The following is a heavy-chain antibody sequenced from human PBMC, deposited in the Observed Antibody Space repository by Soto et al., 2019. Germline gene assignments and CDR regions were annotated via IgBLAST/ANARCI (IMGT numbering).Heavy chain of an antibody. CDR1: GGSFSGYY. V-gene: IGHV4-34*01. D-gene: IGHD6-19*01. Sequence: PSETLSLTCAVYGGSFSGYYWSWIRQPPGKGLEWIGEINHSGSTNYNPSLKSRVTISVDTSKNQFSLKLSSVTAADTAVYYCARAAVAGLVDRGQGTLVTVSS. CDR3: ARAAVAGLVD. J-gene: IGHJ4*02. CDR2: INHSGST.